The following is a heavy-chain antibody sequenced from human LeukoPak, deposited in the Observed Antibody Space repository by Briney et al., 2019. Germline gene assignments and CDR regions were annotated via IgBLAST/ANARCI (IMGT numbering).Heavy chain of an antibody. V-gene: IGHV3-21*01. D-gene: IGHD3-22*01. J-gene: IGHJ1*01. Sequence: GGSLRLSCAASGFTFSNYAMSWVRQAPGKGLEWVSAISSSSSYIYYADSVKGRFTISRDNAKNSLYLQMNSLRAEDTAVYFCARDLATEYYYDSSGLDEYFQHWGQGTLVTVSS. CDR3: ARDLATEYYYDSSGLDEYFQH. CDR2: ISSSSSYI. CDR1: GFTFSNYA.